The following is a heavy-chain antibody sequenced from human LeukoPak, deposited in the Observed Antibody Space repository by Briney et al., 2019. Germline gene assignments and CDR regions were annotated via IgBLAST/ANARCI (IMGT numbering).Heavy chain of an antibody. D-gene: IGHD3-22*01. CDR3: ARDHPTSSGIDY. Sequence: GGSLRLSCAASGFTFSSYAMHWVRQAPGKGLEWVAVISYDGSNKYYADSVKGRFTISRDNSKNTLYLQMNSLGAEDTAVYYCARDHPTSSGIDYWGQGTLVTVSS. CDR1: GFTFSSYA. J-gene: IGHJ4*02. CDR2: ISYDGSNK. V-gene: IGHV3-30*01.